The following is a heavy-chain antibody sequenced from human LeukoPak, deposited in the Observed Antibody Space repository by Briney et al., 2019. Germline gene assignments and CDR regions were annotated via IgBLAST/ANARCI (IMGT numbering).Heavy chain of an antibody. J-gene: IGHJ4*02. D-gene: IGHD5-18*01. V-gene: IGHV3-74*01. CDR2: INGDGSDT. Sequence: PGGSLRLSCKASGFTFSSYWMHWVRQIPVKGLAWVSRINGDGSDTNSADSVKGRFTISRDNAKNTLYLQMNSLRAEDTAVYYCVRGLGSGYSYAYGVYWGQGTLVTVSS. CDR3: VRGLGSGYSYAYGVY. CDR1: GFTFSSYW.